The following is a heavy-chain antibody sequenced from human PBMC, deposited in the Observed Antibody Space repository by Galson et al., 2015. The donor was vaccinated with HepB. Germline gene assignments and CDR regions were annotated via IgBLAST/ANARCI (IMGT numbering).Heavy chain of an antibody. V-gene: IGHV1-18*01. J-gene: IGHJ1*01. CDR2: VSGYNLAT. D-gene: IGHD3-22*01. CDR3: AKGLRDYNSRGYFYYVRQYFRH. Sequence: SVKVSCKASGYMFTSYGIHWVRQAPGQGLEWMGWVSGYNLATTYPQNFQGRVTMAIDTSTNTAYMELRSLTSDDTAVYYCAKGLRDYNSRGYFYYVRQYFRHWGQAPSSSSPQ. CDR1: GYMFTSYG.